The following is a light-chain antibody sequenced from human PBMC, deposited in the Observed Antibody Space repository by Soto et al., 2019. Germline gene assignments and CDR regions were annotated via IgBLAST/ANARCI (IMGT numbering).Light chain of an antibody. CDR2: GAS. J-gene: IGKJ2*01. V-gene: IGKV3D-15*01. Sequence: ETVMTQSPATLSVSPGERAALSCRASQNINSDVAWYQQKPGQAPGLLIYGASNRATGIPARFSGSGSGAEFTLTISSLQSEDFAVYYCHHYNNWPPYTFGQGTKLEI. CDR1: QNINSD. CDR3: HHYNNWPPYT.